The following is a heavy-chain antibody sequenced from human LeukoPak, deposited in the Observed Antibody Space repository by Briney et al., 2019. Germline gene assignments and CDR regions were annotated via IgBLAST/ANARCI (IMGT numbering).Heavy chain of an antibody. CDR1: GYTFTSYD. Sequence: GASVKVSCKASGYTFTSYDINWVRQATGQGLEWMGWMNPNSDNTGYAQKFQGRVTMTRNTSISTAYMELSSLRSEDTAVYYCARGEELLWFGELYNWFDPWGQGTLVTVSS. CDR3: ARGEELLWFGELYNWFDP. D-gene: IGHD3-10*01. V-gene: IGHV1-8*01. CDR2: MNPNSDNT. J-gene: IGHJ5*02.